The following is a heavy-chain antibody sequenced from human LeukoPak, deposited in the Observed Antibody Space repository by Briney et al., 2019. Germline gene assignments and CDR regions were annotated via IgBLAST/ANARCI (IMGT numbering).Heavy chain of an antibody. CDR1: GFTFSSYA. Sequence: GGSLRLSCAASGFTFSSYAMGWVRQAPGKGLEWVSAISGSGGSTYYADSVKGRFTISRDNSKNTLYLQMNSLRAEDTAVYYCAKAGGDFWSGYSYYFDYWGQGTLVTVSS. V-gene: IGHV3-23*01. D-gene: IGHD3-3*01. CDR3: AKAGGDFWSGYSYYFDY. CDR2: ISGSGGST. J-gene: IGHJ4*02.